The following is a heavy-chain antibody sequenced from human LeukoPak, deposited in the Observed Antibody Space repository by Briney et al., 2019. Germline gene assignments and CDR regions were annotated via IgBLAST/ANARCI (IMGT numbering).Heavy chain of an antibody. D-gene: IGHD3-3*01. V-gene: IGHV1-69*13. CDR3: ARDLSLYYDFWSGYEGYYYGMDV. Sequence: ASVKVSCKASGGTFSSYAISWVRQAPGQGLEWMGGIIPIFGTANYAQKFQGRVTITADESTSTAYMELSSLRSEDTAVYYCARDLSLYYDFWSGYEGYYYGMDVWGQGTTVTVSS. CDR2: IIPIFGTA. CDR1: GGTFSSYA. J-gene: IGHJ6*02.